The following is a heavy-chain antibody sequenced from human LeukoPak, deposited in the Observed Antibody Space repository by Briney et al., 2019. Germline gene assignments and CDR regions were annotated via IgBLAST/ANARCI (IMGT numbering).Heavy chain of an antibody. Sequence: GGSLRLSCTASGFTFGDYAMSWFRQAPGKGLEWVGFIRSKAYGGTTEYAASVKGRFTISRDDSKSIAYLQMNSLKTEDTAVYYCTRARIAVAGTNWFDPWGQGTLVTVSS. CDR3: TRARIAVAGTNWFDP. D-gene: IGHD6-19*01. CDR1: GFTFGDYA. J-gene: IGHJ5*02. V-gene: IGHV3-49*03. CDR2: IRSKAYGGTT.